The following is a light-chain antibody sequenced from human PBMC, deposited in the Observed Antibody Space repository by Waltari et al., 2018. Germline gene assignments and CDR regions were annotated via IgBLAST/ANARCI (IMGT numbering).Light chain of an antibody. J-gene: IGKJ4*02. V-gene: IGKV1-5*03. CDR2: KAS. Sequence: DIQMTQSPSTLSASVGDRVTITCRASQSIPRWLAWYQQKPGKVPKLLIYKASILESGVPSRFSGGGSGTEFTLTISSLQPDDFATYYCQHYDSYSATFGGGTKVEIK. CDR1: QSIPRW. CDR3: QHYDSYSAT.